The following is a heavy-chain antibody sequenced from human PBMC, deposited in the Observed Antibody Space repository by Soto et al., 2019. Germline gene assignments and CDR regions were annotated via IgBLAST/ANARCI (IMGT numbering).Heavy chain of an antibody. CDR3: ARFCSSTSCRLWAFDL. CDR1: GGSISSGCYY. CDR2: IYYSGST. Sequence: QVQLQESGPGLVKPSQTLSLTCTVSGGSISSGCYYWSWIRQHPGKGLEWIGYIYYSGSTYYNPSLTSRVTISVDTSKNQFSMKLSYVTAADTAVYYCARFCSSTSCRLWAFDLWGQGTMVTVSS. V-gene: IGHV4-31*03. D-gene: IGHD2-2*01. J-gene: IGHJ3*01.